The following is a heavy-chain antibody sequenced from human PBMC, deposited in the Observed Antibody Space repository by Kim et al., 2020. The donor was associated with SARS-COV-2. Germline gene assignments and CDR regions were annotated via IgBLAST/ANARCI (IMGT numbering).Heavy chain of an antibody. Sequence: SETLSLTCAVYGGSFSNYYWSWIRQYPGKGLEWIGEINHSGSTNYNPSLKSRVTILVDTSKNQFSLKMSSVTAADTAVYYCARIEVVDFDYWGQGTRVNV. D-gene: IGHD2-21*01. CDR2: INHSGST. J-gene: IGHJ4*02. V-gene: IGHV4-34*01. CDR3: ARIEVVDFDY. CDR1: GGSFSNYY.